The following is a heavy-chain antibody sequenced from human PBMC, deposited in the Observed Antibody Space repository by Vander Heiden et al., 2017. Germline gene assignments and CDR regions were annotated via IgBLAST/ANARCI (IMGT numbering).Heavy chain of an antibody. V-gene: IGHV3-30*03. CDR2: TLYDGNDQ. Sequence: QVQLVESGGGVVQPGRSLRLSCAASGFTFSRQGLHWVRQARGKGLEWVAFTLYDGNDQYYAYSVKGRFPISRDNSMNMLYLEISSLSSEDTAVYCCGGVVDSPRDGPDYWGQGTLGNV. CDR3: GGVVDSPRDGPDY. J-gene: IGHJ4*02. CDR1: GFTFSRQG. D-gene: IGHD3-3*01.